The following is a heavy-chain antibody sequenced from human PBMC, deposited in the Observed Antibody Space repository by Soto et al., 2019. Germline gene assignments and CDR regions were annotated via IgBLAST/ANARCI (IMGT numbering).Heavy chain of an antibody. V-gene: IGHV1-18*01. D-gene: IGHD3-9*01. J-gene: IGHJ5*02. CDR1: GYTFTSYG. Sequence: ASVKVSCKASGYTFTSYGISWVRQAPGQGLEWMGWISAYNGNTNYAQKLQGRVTMTTDTSTSTAYVELRSLRSDDTAVYYCGGGHDSLTGYSDTFSWFDPWGQGTLVTVSS. CDR3: GGGHDSLTGYSDTFSWFDP. CDR2: ISAYNGNT.